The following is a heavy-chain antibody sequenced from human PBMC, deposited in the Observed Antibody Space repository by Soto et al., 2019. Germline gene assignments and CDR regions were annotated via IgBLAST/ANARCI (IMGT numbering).Heavy chain of an antibody. Sequence: PSETLSLTCSVSGASVSSGSFYWSWIRQPPGKGLEWIGFIYNNETFNYNPSLKSRVTLSVDTSKHQSSLKLSSVTAADTAVYYCARVPLRYSSSHNFDSWGQGALVTVSS. CDR2: IYNNETF. V-gene: IGHV4-61*01. CDR3: ARVPLRYSSSHNFDS. CDR1: GASVSSGSFY. J-gene: IGHJ4*02. D-gene: IGHD6-19*01.